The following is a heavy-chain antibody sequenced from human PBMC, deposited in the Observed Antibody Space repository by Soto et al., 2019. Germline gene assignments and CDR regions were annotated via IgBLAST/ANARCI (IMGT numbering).Heavy chain of an antibody. Sequence: QVQLVQSGDEVKKPGSSVKVSCKASGGTLNSSIISWVRQAPGQGLEWMGGILPIFGTTNYAQKFQGRVTITADESTRTAYMELSSLTSEDTAVYYCVRDFAPGERRRGGRMDVWGQGTTVTVFS. V-gene: IGHV1-69*01. CDR1: GGTLNSSI. J-gene: IGHJ6*02. CDR3: VRDFAPGERRRGGRMDV. CDR2: ILPIFGTT. D-gene: IGHD5-12*01.